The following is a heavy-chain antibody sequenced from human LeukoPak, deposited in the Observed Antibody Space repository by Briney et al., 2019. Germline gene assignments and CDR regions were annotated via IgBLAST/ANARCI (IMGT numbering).Heavy chain of an antibody. CDR2: ISGGSRYT. CDR1: GFTFSDYY. CDR3: ARAYGSGSFFSMDV. Sequence: GGSLRLSCAASGFTFSDYYMSWIRQAPGKGLEGVSYISGGSRYTNYADSVRGRFTISRDNSKNTLYLQMHSLRTEDTAVYYCARAYGSGSFFSMDVWGQGTTVTVSS. V-gene: IGHV3-11*06. J-gene: IGHJ6*02. D-gene: IGHD3-10*01.